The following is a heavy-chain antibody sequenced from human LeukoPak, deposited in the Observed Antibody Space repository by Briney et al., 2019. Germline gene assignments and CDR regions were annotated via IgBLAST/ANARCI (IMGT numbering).Heavy chain of an antibody. D-gene: IGHD2-15*01. Sequence: PSETLSLTCTVSGGSISSSSYYWGWIRQPPGKGLEWIGSIYYSGSTYYSPSLKSRVSISIDTPKNQFSLKLSSVTAADTAVYYCARDRRYCSGGTCYLHYFDNWGQGTLVTVSS. J-gene: IGHJ4*02. CDR3: ARDRRYCSGGTCYLHYFDN. CDR1: GGSISSSSYY. CDR2: IYYSGST. V-gene: IGHV4-39*07.